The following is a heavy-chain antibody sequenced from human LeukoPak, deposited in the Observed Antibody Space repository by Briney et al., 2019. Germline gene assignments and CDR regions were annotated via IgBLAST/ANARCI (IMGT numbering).Heavy chain of an antibody. CDR3: ARVGGSSSWYEY. Sequence: GGSLRLSCAASGFTFSSYAMHWVRQAPGKGVEGVGVISIDGNNKYYADSVKGRFTFYRDSSKKTLYLLGNSLRAEDTAVYYCARVGGSSSWYEYWGQGTLVTVSS. D-gene: IGHD6-13*01. J-gene: IGHJ4*02. V-gene: IGHV3-30-3*01. CDR2: ISIDGNNK. CDR1: GFTFSSYA.